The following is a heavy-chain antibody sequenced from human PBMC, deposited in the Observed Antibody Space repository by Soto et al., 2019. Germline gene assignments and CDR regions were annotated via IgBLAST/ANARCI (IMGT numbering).Heavy chain of an antibody. J-gene: IGHJ5*02. CDR2: IYYSGST. Sequence: QLQLQESGPGLVKPSETLSLTCTVSGGSISSSSYYWGWIRQPPGKGLEWIGSIYYSGSTYYNPSLKSRVTISVATSKNQFSLKLSSVTAADTAVYYCAKPGRGRFDPWGQGTLVTVSS. V-gene: IGHV4-39*01. CDR3: AKPGRGRFDP. CDR1: GGSISSSSYY. D-gene: IGHD1-26*01.